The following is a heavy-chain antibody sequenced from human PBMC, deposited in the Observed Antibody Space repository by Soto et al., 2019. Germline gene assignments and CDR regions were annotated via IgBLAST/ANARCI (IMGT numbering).Heavy chain of an antibody. CDR2: ISSSSSYT. CDR3: ARALLRYSSGWYSDY. Sequence: QVQLVESGGGLVKPGGSLRLSCAASGFTFSDYYMSWIRQAPGKGLEWVSYISSSSSYTNYADSVKGRFTISRDNAKNSLYLQMNSLRAEDTAVYYCARALLRYSSGWYSDYWGQGTLVTVSS. CDR1: GFTFSDYY. D-gene: IGHD6-19*01. V-gene: IGHV3-11*05. J-gene: IGHJ4*02.